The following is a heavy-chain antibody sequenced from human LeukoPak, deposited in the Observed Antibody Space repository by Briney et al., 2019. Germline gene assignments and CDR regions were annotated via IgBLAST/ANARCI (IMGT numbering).Heavy chain of an antibody. D-gene: IGHD1-26*01. J-gene: IGHJ4*02. CDR1: GFTFSNYA. CDR3: ARGWDLFLFDY. V-gene: IGHV3-64*01. CDR2: ISSNGGST. Sequence: GGSLRLSCAASGFTFSNYAMHWVRQAPGKGLEYVSAISSNGGSTYYANSVKGRFTVSRDNSKNTLYLQMGSLRAEDMAVYYCARGWDLFLFDYWGQGTLVTVPS.